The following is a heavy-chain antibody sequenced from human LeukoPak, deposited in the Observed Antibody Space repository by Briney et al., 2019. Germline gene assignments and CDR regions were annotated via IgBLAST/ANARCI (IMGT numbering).Heavy chain of an antibody. V-gene: IGHV4-59*11. CDR1: GGSISSHY. Sequence: SETLSLTCTVSGGSISSHYWSWIRQPPGKGLEWIGYIYYGGSTNYNPSLKSRVTISVDTSKNQFSLKLSSVTAADTAVYYCARFLEWGVWAFDIWGQGTMVTVSS. CDR3: ARFLEWGVWAFDI. CDR2: IYYGGST. J-gene: IGHJ3*02. D-gene: IGHD3-3*01.